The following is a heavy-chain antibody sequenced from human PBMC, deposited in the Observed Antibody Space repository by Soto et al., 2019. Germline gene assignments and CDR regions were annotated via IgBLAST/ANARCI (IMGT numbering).Heavy chain of an antibody. CDR1: GFTFRSYV. CDR2: ISGSGGST. D-gene: IGHD2-2*01. Sequence: EVQLLESGGGLVQPGGSLRLSCAASGFTFRSYVMSWVRQTPGKGLEWVSAISGSGGSTYYADSVKGRFTISRDNSKNTLFLQRNSLRAEDPAVYFCANRGAEEWWCRSTSCFFTAFDFWGQWTMVTVSS. V-gene: IGHV3-23*01. J-gene: IGHJ3*01. CDR3: ANRGAEEWWCRSTSCFFTAFDF.